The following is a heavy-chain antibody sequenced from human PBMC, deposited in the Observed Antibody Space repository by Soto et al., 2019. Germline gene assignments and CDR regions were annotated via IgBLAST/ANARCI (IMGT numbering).Heavy chain of an antibody. Sequence: QVQLVQSGAEVKKPGASVKVSCKASGYTFTGYYMHWVRQAPGQGLEWMGWINPNSGGTNYAQKLQRRVTVTRGPSNSTGHMERSRLRDDDNAMYYCPIPLSSSGGNGFDAWGQGTLVTV. V-gene: IGHV1-2*02. CDR3: PIPLSSSGGNGFDA. J-gene: IGHJ5*02. CDR1: GYTFTGYY. D-gene: IGHD6-6*01. CDR2: INPNSGGT.